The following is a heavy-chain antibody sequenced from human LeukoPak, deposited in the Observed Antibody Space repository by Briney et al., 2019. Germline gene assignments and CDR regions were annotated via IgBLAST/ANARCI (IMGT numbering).Heavy chain of an antibody. J-gene: IGHJ4*02. D-gene: IGHD6-19*01. CDR1: GGSISGDY. CDR2: IYHSGNT. Sequence: PSETLSLTCTVSGGSISGDYWSWIRQPPGKGLEWIGYIYHSGNTNYNPSLKSRVTISVDTSKNQFSLKLSSVTAADTAVYYCARDRGGAVAGIDYWGQGTLVTVSS. CDR3: ARDRGGAVAGIDY. V-gene: IGHV4-59*01.